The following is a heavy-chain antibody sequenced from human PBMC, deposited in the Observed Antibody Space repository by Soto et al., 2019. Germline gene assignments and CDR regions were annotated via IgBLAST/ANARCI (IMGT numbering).Heavy chain of an antibody. CDR1: GFAFSNYA. CDR3: AKRTDNWEPGGPLDY. CDR2: ISVNGGST. J-gene: IGHJ4*02. V-gene: IGHV3-23*01. D-gene: IGHD1-20*01. Sequence: PGGYLGLSCAASGFAFSNYAMTWIRQAPGKGLEWVSAISVNGGSTFYGDSVKGWFTITRDNSKNTLDLQMNSLRVDDTAVYYCAKRTDNWEPGGPLDYWGQGALVTVSS.